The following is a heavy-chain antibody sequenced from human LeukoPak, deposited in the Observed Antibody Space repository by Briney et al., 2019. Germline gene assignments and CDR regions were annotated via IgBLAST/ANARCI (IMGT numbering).Heavy chain of an antibody. J-gene: IGHJ4*02. Sequence: TSETLSLTCTVSGGSISSYYWSWIRQPPGKGLEWIGYIYYSGSTNYNPSLKSRVTISVDTSKNHFSLKLSSVTAADTAVYYCAREASGHDYWGQGTLVTVSS. CDR2: IYYSGST. D-gene: IGHD3-10*01. V-gene: IGHV4-59*12. CDR3: AREASGHDY. CDR1: GGSISSYY.